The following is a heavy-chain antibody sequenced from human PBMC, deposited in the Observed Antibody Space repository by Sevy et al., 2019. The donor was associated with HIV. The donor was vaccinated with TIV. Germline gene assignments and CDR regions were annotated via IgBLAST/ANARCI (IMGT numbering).Heavy chain of an antibody. V-gene: IGHV3-30*04. D-gene: IGHD6-6*01. Sequence: GGSLRLSCAASGFTFSDYAIHWVRQAPGKGLEWLAVISYHGRTQFYADSVRGRFTISRDDSKNTVYLQMNSLHPDDTAVYYCARKQFVLPFDYWGQGTLVTVSS. CDR1: GFTFSDYA. CDR2: ISYHGRTQ. CDR3: ARKQFVLPFDY. J-gene: IGHJ4*02.